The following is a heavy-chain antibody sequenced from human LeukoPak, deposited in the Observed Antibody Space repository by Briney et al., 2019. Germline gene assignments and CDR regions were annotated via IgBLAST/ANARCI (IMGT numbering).Heavy chain of an antibody. V-gene: IGHV4-4*07. D-gene: IGHD3-3*01. CDR2: IYTSGST. J-gene: IGHJ5*02. CDR1: SVSISNYD. Sequence: SETLSLTCTVSSVSISNYDWSWIRQPAGKGLEWIGRIYTSGSTNYNPSLKSRVTMSVDTSKKQFSLKLSSVTAADTAVYYCARERGRPIFGVVKHWFDPWGQGNLVTVSS. CDR3: ARERGRPIFGVVKHWFDP.